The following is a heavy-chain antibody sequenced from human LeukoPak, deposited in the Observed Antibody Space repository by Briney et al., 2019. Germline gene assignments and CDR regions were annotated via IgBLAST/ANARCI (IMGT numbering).Heavy chain of an antibody. Sequence: PSETLSLTCTVSGGSISSYYWSWIRQPPGKGLEWIGYIYYSGGTNYNPSLKSRVTISVDTSKNQFSLKLSSVTAADTAVYYCARGDMYYFDYWGQGTLVTVSS. J-gene: IGHJ4*02. CDR3: ARGDMYYFDY. CDR2: IYYSGGT. CDR1: GGSISSYY. D-gene: IGHD1-26*01. V-gene: IGHV4-59*01.